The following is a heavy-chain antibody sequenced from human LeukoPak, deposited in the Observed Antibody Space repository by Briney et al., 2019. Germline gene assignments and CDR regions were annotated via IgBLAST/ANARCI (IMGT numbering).Heavy chain of an antibody. CDR2: ITDSGRKT. J-gene: IGHJ4*02. V-gene: IGHV3-23*01. D-gene: IGHD4-17*01. CDR1: GLTFSNYA. CDR3: AKITKATTPNY. Sequence: GGSLRLSCAASGLTFSNYAMNWVRQASGEGLEWVSGITDSGRKTYYADYVKGRFSISRDNSKNTVYLQMSDLRAEDTAVYYCAKITKATTPNYWGQGTLVTVSS.